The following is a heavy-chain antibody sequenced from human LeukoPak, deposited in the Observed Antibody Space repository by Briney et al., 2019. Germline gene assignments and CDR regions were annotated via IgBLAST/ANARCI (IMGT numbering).Heavy chain of an antibody. CDR2: IDPNSGGT. J-gene: IGHJ4*02. Sequence: GASVKVSCKTSGYTFTGYYLYWVRQAPGQGLEWVGWIDPNSGGTNYAQKFQGRVTMTRDTSISTAYMELSRLRSDDTAVYYCARELSDWGCSSTSCYHPYDYWGQGTLVTVSS. D-gene: IGHD2-2*01. CDR3: ARELSDWGCSSTSCYHPYDY. V-gene: IGHV1-2*02. CDR1: GYTFTGYY.